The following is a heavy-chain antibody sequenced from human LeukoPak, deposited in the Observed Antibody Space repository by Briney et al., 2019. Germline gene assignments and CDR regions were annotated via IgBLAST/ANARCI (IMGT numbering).Heavy chain of an antibody. CDR3: ARVKLLWFGELSKLQNYYYYYMDV. CDR2: INPNSGGT. Sequence: GASVKVSCKASGYTFTGYYMHWVRQAPGQGLEWMGWINPNSGGTNYAQKFQGRVTMTRDTSISTAYMELRSLRSDDTAVCYCARVKLLWFGELSKLQNYYYYYMDVWGKGTTVTISS. V-gene: IGHV1-2*02. CDR1: GYTFTGYY. J-gene: IGHJ6*03. D-gene: IGHD3-10*01.